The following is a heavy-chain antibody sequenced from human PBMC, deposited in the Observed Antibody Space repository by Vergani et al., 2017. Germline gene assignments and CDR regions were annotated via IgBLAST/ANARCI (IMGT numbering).Heavy chain of an antibody. CDR2: IYYSGST. V-gene: IGHV4-59*01. CDR3: AIGGIAAAGLDY. D-gene: IGHD6-13*01. CDR1: GGSISSYY. J-gene: IGHJ4*02. Sequence: QVQLPESGPGLVKPSETLSLTCTVSGGSISSYYWSWIRQPPGKGLEWFGYIYYSGSTNYNPSHKSRVTISVDTSKNQFSLKLSSVTAADTAVYYCAIGGIAAAGLDYWGQGTLVTVSS.